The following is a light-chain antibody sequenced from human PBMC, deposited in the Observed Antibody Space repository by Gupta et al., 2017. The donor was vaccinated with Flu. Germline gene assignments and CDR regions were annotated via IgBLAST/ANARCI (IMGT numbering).Light chain of an antibody. CDR1: QSIGSW. CDR3: QQYNSYSNS. J-gene: IGKJ2*03. CDR2: KAS. V-gene: IGKV1-5*03. Sequence: DIHMTQSPPTLSASVGDRVTITCRASQSIGSWLAWYQQKPGKATKLLIDKASTLESGVPSWFSGSGAGTEFTLTISRLQPNDFATYYCQQYNSYSNSFGQGTKLEVK.